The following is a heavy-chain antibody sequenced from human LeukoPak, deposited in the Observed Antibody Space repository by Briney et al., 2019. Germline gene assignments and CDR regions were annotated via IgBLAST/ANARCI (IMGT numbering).Heavy chain of an antibody. CDR2: INHSGST. Sequence: PSETLSLTCAVYGGSFSGYYWSWIRQPPGKGLEWIGEINHSGSTNYNPSLMSRVTMSVDTSMNQFSLKLNSVTAADTAVYYCARSQEVVVPATFGMHYYYSMDVWGKGTTVTVSS. D-gene: IGHD2-15*01. V-gene: IGHV4-34*01. J-gene: IGHJ6*03. CDR3: ARSQEVVVPATFGMHYYYSMDV. CDR1: GGSFSGYY.